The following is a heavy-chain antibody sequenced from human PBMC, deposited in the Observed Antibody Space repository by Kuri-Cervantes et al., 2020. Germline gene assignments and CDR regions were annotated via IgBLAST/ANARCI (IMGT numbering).Heavy chain of an antibody. V-gene: IGHV4-4*07. Sequence: GSLRLSCAVSGDSISGMYWSWIRQSAGKGLEWMGRIYDNENNNYNPSLKSRITMSVDTSRNQFSLKLSSVTAADTAVYYCAREAAMAPRYYYYGMDVWGQGTTVTVSS. J-gene: IGHJ6*02. D-gene: IGHD5-18*01. CDR2: IYDNENN. CDR1: GDSISGMY. CDR3: AREAAMAPRYYYYGMDV.